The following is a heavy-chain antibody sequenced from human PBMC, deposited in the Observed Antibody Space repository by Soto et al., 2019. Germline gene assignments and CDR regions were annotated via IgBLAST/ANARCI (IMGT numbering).Heavy chain of an antibody. CDR2: INPSGGST. V-gene: IGHV1-46*03. CDR1: GYTFTSYY. CDR3: ASDGSIGSNYYYYMDV. D-gene: IGHD6-6*01. Sequence: QVQLMQSGAEVKKPGASVKVSCKASGYTFTSYYMHWVRQAPGQGLEWMGIINPSGGSTSYAQKFQGRVTMTRDTSTSTVYMELSSLRSEDTAVYYCASDGSIGSNYYYYMDVWGKGTTVTVSS. J-gene: IGHJ6*03.